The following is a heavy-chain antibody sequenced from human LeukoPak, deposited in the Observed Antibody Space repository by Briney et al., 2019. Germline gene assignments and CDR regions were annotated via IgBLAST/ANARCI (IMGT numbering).Heavy chain of an antibody. J-gene: IGHJ4*02. D-gene: IGHD6-6*01. CDR3: ASGLGVH. V-gene: IGHV4-39*07. Sequence: SETLSLTCSVSGVSISSSSSYWGWIRQPPGKGLEWTGSICGSSFDNPALKSRVTISVDTSKNQFSLKLSSVTAADTAVYYCASGLGVHWGQGTLVTVYS. CDR1: GVSISSSSSY. CDR2: ICGSS.